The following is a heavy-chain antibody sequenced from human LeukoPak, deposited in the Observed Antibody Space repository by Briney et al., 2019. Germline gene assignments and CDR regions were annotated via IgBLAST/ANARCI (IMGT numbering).Heavy chain of an antibody. CDR2: IIPMYATA. CDR3: ASRWILGYCSSNTCGHNYYNGMDV. J-gene: IGHJ6*04. V-gene: IGHV1-69*13. Sequence: ASVKVSCKVSGGTLSSFAISWARQAPGQGLEWMGGIIPMYATANYAQKFQGRVTITADESTSTAYMVLSSLRSEDTAVYYCASRWILGYCSSNTCGHNYYNGMDVWGKGTTVTVSS. CDR1: GGTLSSFA. D-gene: IGHD2-2*01.